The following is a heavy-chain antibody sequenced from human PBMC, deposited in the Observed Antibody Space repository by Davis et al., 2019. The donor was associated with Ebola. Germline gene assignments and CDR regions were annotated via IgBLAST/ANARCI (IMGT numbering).Heavy chain of an antibody. V-gene: IGHV4-59*01. Sequence: MPGGSLRLSCTVSGGSISSYYWSWIRQPPGKGLEWIGYIYYSGSTNYNPSLKSRVTISVDTSKNQFSLKLSSVTAADTAVYYCARYSSSWEALDYWGQGTLVTVSS. CDR3: ARYSSSWEALDY. CDR2: IYYSGST. D-gene: IGHD6-13*01. CDR1: GGSISSYY. J-gene: IGHJ4*02.